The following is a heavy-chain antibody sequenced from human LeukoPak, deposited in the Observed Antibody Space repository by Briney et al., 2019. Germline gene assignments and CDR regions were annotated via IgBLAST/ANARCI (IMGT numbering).Heavy chain of an antibody. J-gene: IGHJ4*02. CDR3: ARDRGVTMVRGVIDSFDY. V-gene: IGHV1-3*01. D-gene: IGHD3-10*01. Sequence: ASVKVSCKTSGYTFTNYAMQWVRQAPGQRLEWMGWINAGNGNTKYSQKFQGRVTITRDTSASIAYMKPSSLRSEDTAVYYCARDRGVTMVRGVIDSFDYWGQGTLVTVSS. CDR2: INAGNGNT. CDR1: GYTFTNYA.